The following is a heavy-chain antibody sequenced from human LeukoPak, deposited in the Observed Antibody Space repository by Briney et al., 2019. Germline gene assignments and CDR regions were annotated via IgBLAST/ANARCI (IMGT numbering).Heavy chain of an antibody. V-gene: IGHV3-7*01. CDR2: IKQDGSEK. D-gene: IGHD5-18*01. CDR3: ARDRRDRGYSYGYFDY. J-gene: IGHJ4*02. Sequence: GGSLRLSCAASGFTFSSYWMSWVRQAPGKGLEWVANIKQDGSEKYYVDSVKGRFTISRDNAKNSLYLQMNSLRAEDTAVYYCARDRRDRGYSYGYFDYWGQGTLVTVSS. CDR1: GFTFSSYW.